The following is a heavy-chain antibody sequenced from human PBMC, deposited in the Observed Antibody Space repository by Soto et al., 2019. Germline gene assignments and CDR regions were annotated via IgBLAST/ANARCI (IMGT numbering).Heavy chain of an antibody. CDR1: GGSISSNY. V-gene: IGHV4-59*01. D-gene: IGHD1-7*01. CDR3: ARVGGITGTTFDY. J-gene: IGHJ4*02. Sequence: PSETLSLTCTVSGGSISSNYWSWLRQPPGKGLEWIGYIFYTGSTTYNPSHESRVTFSADTSKNQFSLKLTSVTAADTAVYYCARVGGITGTTFDYWGQGTLVTVSS. CDR2: IFYTGST.